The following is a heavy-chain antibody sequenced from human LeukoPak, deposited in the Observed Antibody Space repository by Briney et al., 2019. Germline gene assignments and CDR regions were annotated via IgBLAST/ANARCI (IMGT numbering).Heavy chain of an antibody. D-gene: IGHD4-17*01. CDR1: GGSISRYY. Sequence: SESLSLTCTDPGGSISRYYWSWGPPRPGKGLGWVGHIYYSGSTNYNPSLKSRVTISVDTSKKQFSLKLSSVTAADTAVYYCASTYGDYFPFDYWGQGTLVTVSS. J-gene: IGHJ4*02. CDR3: ASTYGDYFPFDY. CDR2: IYYSGST. V-gene: IGHV4-59*01.